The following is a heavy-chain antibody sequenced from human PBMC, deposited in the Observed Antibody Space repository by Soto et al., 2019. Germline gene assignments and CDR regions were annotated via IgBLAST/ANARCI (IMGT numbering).Heavy chain of an antibody. V-gene: IGHV3-74*01. J-gene: IGHJ4*02. D-gene: IGHD3-3*01. CDR3: ARGRNFYDFLSGYPAAPDFDY. CDR1: GFTFSSYW. CDR2: INSDGSST. Sequence: EVQLVESGGGLVQPGGSLRLSCAASGFTFSSYWMHWVRQAPGKGLVWVSRINSDGSSTSYADSVKGRFTISRDNAKNTLYLQMNSLGAEDTAVYYCARGRNFYDFLSGYPAAPDFDYWGQGTLVTVSS.